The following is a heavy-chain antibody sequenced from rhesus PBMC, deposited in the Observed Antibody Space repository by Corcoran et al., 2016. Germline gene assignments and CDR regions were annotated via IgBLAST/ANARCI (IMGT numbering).Heavy chain of an antibody. J-gene: IGHJ4*01. Sequence: QVQLQESGPGVVKPSETLSLTCAVSGGSISDSYRWSWIRQPPGKGLEWIGYLYGSSTRTNYNPSLKSRVTISKDTSKNQFSLKLSSVTAADTAVYYCARDGYSWNNAFEDWGQGVLVTVSS. V-gene: IGHV4S10*01. D-gene: IGHD1-20*01. CDR3: ARDGYSWNNAFED. CDR1: GGSISDSYR. CDR2: LYGSSTRT.